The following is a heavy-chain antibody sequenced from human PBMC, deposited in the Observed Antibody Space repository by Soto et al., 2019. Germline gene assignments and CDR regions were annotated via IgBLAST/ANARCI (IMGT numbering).Heavy chain of an antibody. CDR1: GGSISSGGYY. Sequence: QVQLQESGPGLVKPSQTLSLTCTVSGGSISSGGYYWSWIRQHPEKGLEWIGYIYYSGSTYYNPSLKSRVTISVDTSKNQFSLKLSSVTAADTAVYYCASQPTTVTTGRGSIWYFDLWGRGTLVTVSS. CDR3: ASQPTTVTTGRGSIWYFDL. D-gene: IGHD4-17*01. V-gene: IGHV4-31*03. CDR2: IYYSGST. J-gene: IGHJ2*01.